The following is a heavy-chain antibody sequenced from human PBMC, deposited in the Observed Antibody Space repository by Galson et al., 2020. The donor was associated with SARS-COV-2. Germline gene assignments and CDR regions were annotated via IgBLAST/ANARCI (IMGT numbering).Heavy chain of an antibody. D-gene: IGHD3-10*01. CDR3: AKDYYGSGSGDYYYYGMDV. J-gene: IGHJ6*02. V-gene: IGHV3-23*01. CDR1: GFTFSCYA. CDR2: ISGSGGST. Sequence: SCAASGFTFSCYAMSWVRQAPGKGLEWVSAISGSGGSTYYADSVKGRFTISRDNSKNTLYLQMNSLRAEDTAVYYCAKDYYGSGSGDYYYYGMDVWGQGTTVTVSS.